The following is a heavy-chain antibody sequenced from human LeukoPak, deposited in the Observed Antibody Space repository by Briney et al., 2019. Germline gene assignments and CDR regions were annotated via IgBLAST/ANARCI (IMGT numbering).Heavy chain of an antibody. V-gene: IGHV1-8*02. Sequence: ASVKVSCKASGYTFTSYGINWVRQATGQGLEWMGWMNPNSGNTGYAQKFQGRVTMTRNTSISTAYMELSSLRSEDTAAYYCASFGPPLDYGDAGFDYWGQGTLVTVSS. J-gene: IGHJ4*02. CDR3: ASFGPPLDYGDAGFDY. CDR1: GYTFTSYG. D-gene: IGHD4-17*01. CDR2: MNPNSGNT.